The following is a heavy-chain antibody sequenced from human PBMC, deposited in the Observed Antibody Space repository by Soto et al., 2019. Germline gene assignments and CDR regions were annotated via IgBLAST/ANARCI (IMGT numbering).Heavy chain of an antibody. CDR2: IGRRSDI. CDR1: GFSFSTYS. J-gene: IGHJ6*02. D-gene: IGHD2-21*02. V-gene: IGHV3-21*01. Sequence: GGFLRLSCEASGFSFSTYSMHWVRQAPGKGLEWVSSIGRRSDIYYADSVKGRFTISRDNAKNSVSLQMNSLRDEDTAVYYCAREETAWPLAYGLDVWGQGTTVTVSS. CDR3: AREETAWPLAYGLDV.